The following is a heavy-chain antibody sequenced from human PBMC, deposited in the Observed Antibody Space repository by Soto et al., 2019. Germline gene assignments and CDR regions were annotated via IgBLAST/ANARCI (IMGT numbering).Heavy chain of an antibody. V-gene: IGHV2-5*02. D-gene: IGHD3-3*01. J-gene: IGHJ4*02. CDR1: GFSLTTSGVG. CDR2: IYWAEDK. CDR3: AHRVLRTVFGLVTTTAIYFDF. Sequence: QITLNESGPTQVKPRQTLTLTCTFSGFSLTTSGVGVGWIRQSPGKAPEWLALIYWAEDKRYSPSLTSRLTTTKDTSKNQVVLTMADLDPADTATYYCAHRVLRTVFGLVTTTAIYFDFWGQGTPVAVSS.